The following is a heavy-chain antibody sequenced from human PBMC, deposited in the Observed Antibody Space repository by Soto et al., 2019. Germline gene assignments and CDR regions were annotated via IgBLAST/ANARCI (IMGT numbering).Heavy chain of an antibody. CDR2: FRTGADDGTT. V-gene: IGHV3-23*01. Sequence: PGGSLRLSCAASGFTFSSYSMSWVRQAPGKGLEWVSGFRTGADDGTTYYADSVKGRFTISRDISKNTLFLQMNSLRAEDTAIYYCAKKVNSGPGSHYFDYWGQGTLVTVSS. J-gene: IGHJ4*02. D-gene: IGHD3-10*01. CDR1: GFTFSSYS. CDR3: AKKVNSGPGSHYFDY.